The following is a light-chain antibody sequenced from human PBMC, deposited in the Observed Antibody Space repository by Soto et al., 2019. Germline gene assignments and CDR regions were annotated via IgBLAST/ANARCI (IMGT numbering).Light chain of an antibody. Sequence: EIVLTQSPGTLSLSPGERATLSCRASQSVYSYLAWYQQKPGQAPRLLIYDASNRATGVPPRFSGSGSGTDFTLTISSLQPEDFAVYYCQQYDNSPITFGQGTKVDIK. J-gene: IGKJ1*01. CDR2: DAS. CDR1: QSVYSY. CDR3: QQYDNSPIT. V-gene: IGKV3-20*01.